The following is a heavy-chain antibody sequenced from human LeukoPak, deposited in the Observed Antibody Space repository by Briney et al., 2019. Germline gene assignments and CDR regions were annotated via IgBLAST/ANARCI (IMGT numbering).Heavy chain of an antibody. Sequence: GESLKISCKGSGYIFDNYWVAWVRQMPGKGLEWMGIIHGGDSDSTYSPSIQGHVTISVDKSIATAYLQWSSLRASDTAKYYCVKTVGASDHSFEIWGQGTMVIVSP. CDR3: VKTVGASDHSFEI. CDR1: GYIFDNYW. CDR2: IHGGDSDS. V-gene: IGHV5-51*01. J-gene: IGHJ3*02. D-gene: IGHD1-26*01.